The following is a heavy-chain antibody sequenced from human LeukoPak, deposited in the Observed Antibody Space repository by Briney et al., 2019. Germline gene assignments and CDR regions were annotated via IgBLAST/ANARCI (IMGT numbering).Heavy chain of an antibody. Sequence: PSETLSPTCTVSGGSISSGGYYWSWIRQPPGKGLEWIGYIYHSGGTYYNPSLKSRVTISVDRSKNQFSLKLSSVTAADTTVYYCARDWAGELDAFDIWGQGTMVTVSS. CDR2: IYHSGGT. D-gene: IGHD1-26*01. CDR3: ARDWAGELDAFDI. V-gene: IGHV4-30-2*01. J-gene: IGHJ3*02. CDR1: GGSISSGGYY.